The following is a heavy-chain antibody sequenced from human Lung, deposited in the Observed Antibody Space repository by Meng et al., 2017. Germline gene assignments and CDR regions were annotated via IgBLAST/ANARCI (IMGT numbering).Heavy chain of an antibody. J-gene: IGHJ5*02. CDR2: INPSDGYT. D-gene: IGHD4-17*01. Sequence: QVQLVQSGAEVKNTGASVKVSCKASGYTFTRHWMHWVRQAPGQGLEWMGIINPSDGYTMYEQKFQDRITITGDTSTGTVYMELSGLRSEDTAVYYCTRDHSTADVTVWWFDPWGQGTLVTVSS. CDR1: GYTFTRHW. V-gene: IGHV1-46*01. CDR3: TRDHSTADVTVWWFDP.